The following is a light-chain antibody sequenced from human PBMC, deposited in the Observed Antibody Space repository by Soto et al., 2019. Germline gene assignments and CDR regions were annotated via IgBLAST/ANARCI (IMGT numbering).Light chain of an antibody. V-gene: IGLV2-11*01. Sequence: QSVLTQPRSVSGSPGQSGTISCTGTGSDVGGYNYVSWYQHHTGKAPKLMIYDVDKRPSGVPGRFSGSKSGNTASLTISGLQAEDEADYYCCSNAGSYPFVFGTGTKVTVL. CDR2: DVD. J-gene: IGLJ1*01. CDR3: CSNAGSYPFV. CDR1: GSDVGGYNY.